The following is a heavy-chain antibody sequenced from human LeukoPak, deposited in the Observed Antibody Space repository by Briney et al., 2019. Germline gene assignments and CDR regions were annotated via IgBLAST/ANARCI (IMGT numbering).Heavy chain of an antibody. CDR3: ARRKNYDILTGAFDY. D-gene: IGHD3-9*01. V-gene: IGHV4-59*08. CDR1: GGSISSYY. CDR2: IYYSGST. Sequence: SETLSLTCTVFGGSISSYYWSWIRQPPGKGLEWIGYIYYSGSTNYNPSLKSRVTISVDTSKNQFSLKLSSVTAADTAVYYCARRKNYDILTGAFDYWGQGTLVTVSS. J-gene: IGHJ4*02.